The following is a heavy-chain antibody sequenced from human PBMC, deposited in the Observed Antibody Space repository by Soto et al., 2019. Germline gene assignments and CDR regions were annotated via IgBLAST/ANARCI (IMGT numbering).Heavy chain of an antibody. V-gene: IGHV1-69*12. CDR1: GGTFSRYG. CDR2: IIPIFGTA. D-gene: IGHD1-1*01. Sequence: QVQLVQSGAEVKKPGSSVKVSCKASGGTFSRYGISWVRQAPGQGLEWMGGIIPIFGTANYAQKFQGRVTITADESTSTAYMELSSLRSEDTAVYYCASQTGTTGNYYGGMDVWGQGTTVTVSS. J-gene: IGHJ6*02. CDR3: ASQTGTTGNYYGGMDV.